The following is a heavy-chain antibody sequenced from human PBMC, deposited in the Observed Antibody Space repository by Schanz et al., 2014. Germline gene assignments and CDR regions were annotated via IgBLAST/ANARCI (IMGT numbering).Heavy chain of an antibody. D-gene: IGHD2-21*01. CDR3: ARDRLECGAECYSVEVFEI. CDR1: GYTFVSYS. V-gene: IGHV1-69*09. CDR2: IIPSLGLA. Sequence: QVQLVQSGAEVKKPGASVKVSCKASGYTFVSYSMHWVRQAPGQGLEWMGRIIPSLGLAKYEQKFQDKVTITADTSTTTAYMELSGLRSEDTAVYYCARDRLECGAECYSVEVFEIWGQGTLXIVSS. J-gene: IGHJ4*02.